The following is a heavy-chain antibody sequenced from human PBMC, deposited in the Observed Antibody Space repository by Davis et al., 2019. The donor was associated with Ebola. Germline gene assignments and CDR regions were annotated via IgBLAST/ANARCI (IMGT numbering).Heavy chain of an antibody. J-gene: IGHJ3*02. Sequence: ASVKVSCKASGYTFTSYDINWVRQATGQGLEWMGWINPNSGGTNYAQKFQGRVTMTRDTSISTAYMELSRLRSDDTAVYYCAREIVVGATTRLGAFDIWGQGTMVTVSS. CDR2: INPNSGGT. CDR1: GYTFTSYD. V-gene: IGHV1-2*02. D-gene: IGHD1-26*01. CDR3: AREIVVGATTRLGAFDI.